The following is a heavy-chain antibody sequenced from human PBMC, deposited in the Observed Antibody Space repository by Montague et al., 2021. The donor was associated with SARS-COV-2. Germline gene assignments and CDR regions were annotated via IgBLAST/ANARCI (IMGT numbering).Heavy chain of an antibody. V-gene: IGHV4-34*01. CDR2: IRPYGQT. CDR1: VSPNSGSD. Sequence: SETLSLTCARDVSPNSGSDWKSIRLHPRHEPNSYGEIRPYGQTSYNPSLMSRVTLSLGTSSNPFSLKLTSVTAADTAVYYCARGLDHNKGGDYWGQGILVIVSS. CDR3: ARGLDHNKGGDY. J-gene: IGHJ4*02. D-gene: IGHD3-16*01.